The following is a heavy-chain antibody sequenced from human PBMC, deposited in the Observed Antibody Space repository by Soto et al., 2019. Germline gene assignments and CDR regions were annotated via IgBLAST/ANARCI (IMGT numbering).Heavy chain of an antibody. D-gene: IGHD7-27*01. CDR3: AIDRITTLGDAFDL. Sequence: QVQLVQSGAEVRKPGSSVKVSCKAPGVTFRTYIISWVRQAPGQGLEWMGRIIPIPDITNYAQQFHGRVTVTADRSTSTASMELTSLKSEDTAASYCAIDRITTLGDAFDLWGQGTIVSVSS. J-gene: IGHJ3*01. V-gene: IGHV1-69*08. CDR1: GVTFRTYI. CDR2: IIPIPDIT.